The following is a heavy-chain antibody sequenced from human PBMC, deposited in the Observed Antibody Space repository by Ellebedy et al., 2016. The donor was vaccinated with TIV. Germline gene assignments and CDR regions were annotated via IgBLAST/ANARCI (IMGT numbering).Heavy chain of an antibody. Sequence: GESLKISCAASGFTVSSNYMSWVRQAPGKGLEWVSVIYSGGSTYYADSVKGRFTISRDNSKNTLYLQMNSLRAEDTAVYYCAKDSGTYYGSGSLDYWGQGTPVTVSS. CDR2: IYSGGST. J-gene: IGHJ4*02. D-gene: IGHD3-10*01. CDR1: GFTVSSNY. V-gene: IGHV3-66*01. CDR3: AKDSGTYYGSGSLDY.